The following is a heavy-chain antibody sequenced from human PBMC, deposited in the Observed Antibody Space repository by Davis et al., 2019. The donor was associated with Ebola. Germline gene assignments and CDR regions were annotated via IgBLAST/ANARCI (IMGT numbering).Heavy chain of an antibody. D-gene: IGHD3-22*01. CDR2: LYHGGGT. CDR3: ATQRASYYYDSSGYYSGAEYFQH. J-gene: IGHJ1*01. V-gene: IGHV4-4*08. CDR1: GGYISGYY. Sequence: MPSETLSLTCTVSGGYISGYYWSWIRQPPGKGLEWIGNLYHGGGTNYSPSLKSRVTISVDTSKNQFSLKLSSVTAADTAVYYCATQRASYYYDSSGYYSGAEYFQHWGQGTLVTVSS.